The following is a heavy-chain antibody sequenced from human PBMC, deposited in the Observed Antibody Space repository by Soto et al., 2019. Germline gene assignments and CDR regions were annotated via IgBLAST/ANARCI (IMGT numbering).Heavy chain of an antibody. CDR3: ARHSSPLYCSGGSCYSLSHYYFDY. D-gene: IGHD2-15*01. CDR2: IDPSDSYT. V-gene: IGHV5-10-1*01. J-gene: IGHJ4*02. CDR1: GYSFTSYW. Sequence: PGESLKISCKGSGYSFTSYWISWVRQMPGKGLEWMGRIDPSDSYTNYSPSFQGHVTISADKSISTAYLQWSSLKASDTAMYYCARHSSPLYCSGGSCYSLSHYYFDYWGQGTLVTSPQ.